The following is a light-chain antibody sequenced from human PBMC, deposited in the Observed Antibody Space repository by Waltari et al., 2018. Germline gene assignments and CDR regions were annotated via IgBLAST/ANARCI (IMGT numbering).Light chain of an antibody. J-gene: IGKJ5*01. Sequence: DIVMTQSPATLSVSPGEGATLSCRASQSVRDNVAWYQHMAGQAPTLLIHGASTRATGLPARFSGSGSGTEFTLTITTLQSEDFAIYYCQQYYNWPRVTFGQGTRLEIK. CDR2: GAS. V-gene: IGKV3-15*01. CDR1: QSVRDN. CDR3: QQYYNWPRVT.